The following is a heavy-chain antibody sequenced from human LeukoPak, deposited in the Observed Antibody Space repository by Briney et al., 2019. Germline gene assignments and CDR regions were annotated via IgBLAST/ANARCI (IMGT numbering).Heavy chain of an antibody. J-gene: IGHJ3*02. CDR2: IYYSGST. CDR1: GGSISSYY. D-gene: IGHD1-26*01. V-gene: IGHV4-59*01. CDR3: ASARAIVGAHDAFDI. Sequence: KPSETLSLTCTVSGGSISSYYWSWIRQPPGKGLEWIGYIYYSGSTNYNPSLKSRVTISVDTSKNQFSLKLSSVTAADTAVYYCASARAIVGAHDAFDIWGQGTMVTVSS.